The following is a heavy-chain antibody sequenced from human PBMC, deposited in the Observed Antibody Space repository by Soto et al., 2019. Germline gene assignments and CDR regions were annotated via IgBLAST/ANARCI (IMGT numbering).Heavy chain of an antibody. Sequence: EMQLVESGGDLVQPGGSLRLSCAASGFSFSVFWMSWVRQDQGKGLEWVANINQDGSGKYYVDSVNGRFTISRDNAKNSLYLQMNGLRAEDTALYYCARSPATGTVDLWGQGTLVIVSS. CDR2: INQDGSGK. D-gene: IGHD6-13*01. CDR3: ARSPATGTVDL. V-gene: IGHV3-7*01. J-gene: IGHJ4*01. CDR1: GFSFSVFW.